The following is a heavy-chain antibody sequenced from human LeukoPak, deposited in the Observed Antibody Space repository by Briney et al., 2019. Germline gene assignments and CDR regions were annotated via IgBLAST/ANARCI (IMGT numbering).Heavy chain of an antibody. V-gene: IGHV1-18*01. CDR1: GYTFTSYG. CDR3: ARALAVAGTLSAEYFQH. CDR2: ISAYNGNT. J-gene: IGHJ1*01. D-gene: IGHD6-19*01. Sequence: GASVKFSCKASGYTFTSYGISWVRQAPGQGLEWMGWISAYNGNTNYAQKLQGRVTMTTDTSTSTAYMELRSLRSDDTAVYYCARALAVAGTLSAEYFQHWGQGTLVTVSS.